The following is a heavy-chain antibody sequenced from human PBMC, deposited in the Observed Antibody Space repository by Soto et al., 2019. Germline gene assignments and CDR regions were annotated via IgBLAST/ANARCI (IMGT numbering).Heavy chain of an antibody. CDR2: ISGSGGST. CDR1: GFTFSSYA. V-gene: IGHV3-23*01. J-gene: IGHJ4*02. Sequence: EVQLLESGGGLVQPGGSLRLSCAASGFTFSSYAMSWVRQAPGKGLEWVSAISGSGGSTYYADSVKGRFTISRDISNNSLYLQMNSLRVADTAVYYSAKSREKEYHYDSGAEPARSAYWGQGTLVTVSS. CDR3: AKSREKEYHYDSGAEPARSAY. D-gene: IGHD3-22*01.